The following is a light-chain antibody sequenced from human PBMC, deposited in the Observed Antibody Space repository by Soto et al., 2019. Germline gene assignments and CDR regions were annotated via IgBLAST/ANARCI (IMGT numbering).Light chain of an antibody. CDR3: QQYNSYST. CDR2: KAS. Sequence: DIQMTQSPSTLSASVGDRVTITCRASQSISSWLAWYQQKPGKAPKLLIYKASSLESGVPSRFSGSGSGTEFTLTTNSLQPDDFATYYCQQYNSYSTFGQGTKLEIK. CDR1: QSISSW. J-gene: IGKJ2*01. V-gene: IGKV1-5*03.